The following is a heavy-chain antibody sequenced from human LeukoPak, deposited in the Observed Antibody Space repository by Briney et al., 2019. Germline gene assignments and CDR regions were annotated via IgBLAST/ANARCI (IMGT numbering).Heavy chain of an antibody. Sequence: GGSLRLSCAASGFTVSSNYMSWVRQDPGKGLEWVSVIYRGGSTYYADFVKGRFTISRDNSKNTLFLQMNSLTAEDTAMFYCARSRLDAFDIWGQGTMVTVSS. V-gene: IGHV3-53*01. D-gene: IGHD6-19*01. J-gene: IGHJ3*02. CDR2: IYRGGST. CDR3: ARSRLDAFDI. CDR1: GFTVSSNY.